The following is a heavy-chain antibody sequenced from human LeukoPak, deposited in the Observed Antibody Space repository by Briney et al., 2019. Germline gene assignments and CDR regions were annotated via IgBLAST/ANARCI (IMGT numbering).Heavy chain of an antibody. CDR2: ISAYNGNT. V-gene: IGHV1-18*01. D-gene: IGHD5-24*01. CDR3: ARDRGVRDGYIPPADY. Sequence: EASVKVSCKASGYTFTSYGISWVRQAPGQGLEWMGWISAYNGNTNYAQKLQGRVTMTTDTSTSTAYMELRSLRSDDTAVYYCARDRGVRDGYIPPADYWGQGTLVTVSS. CDR1: GYTFTSYG. J-gene: IGHJ4*02.